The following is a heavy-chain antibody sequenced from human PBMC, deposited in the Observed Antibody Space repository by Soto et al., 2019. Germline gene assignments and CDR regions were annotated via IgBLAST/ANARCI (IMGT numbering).Heavy chain of an antibody. CDR3: AKGSKAVAGYLPYCYYYCIDV. D-gene: IGHD6-19*01. Sequence: GGSLRLSCAASGFTFSSYGMHWVRQAPGKGLEWVAVISYDGSNKYYADSVRGRFTISRDNSKNTLYLHMNSLTAEDTAVYYCAKGSKAVAGYLPYCYYYCIDVWDQGTRVTVSS. J-gene: IGHJ6*02. CDR2: ISYDGSNK. V-gene: IGHV3-30*18. CDR1: GFTFSSYG.